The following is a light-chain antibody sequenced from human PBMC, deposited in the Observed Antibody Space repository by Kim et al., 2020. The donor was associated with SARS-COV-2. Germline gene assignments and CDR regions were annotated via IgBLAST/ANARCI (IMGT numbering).Light chain of an antibody. CDR3: QQYVSTLYT. V-gene: IGKV3-20*01. J-gene: IGKJ2*01. Sequence: EIVLTQSPGTLSLSPGERATLSCRASQSVSSSYLACYQQKPGQAARLLIFVASSRATGIPDRFSGSGSGTDFTLTISRMEPDDFAMYYCQQYVSTLYTFGQGAKLVIK. CDR2: VAS. CDR1: QSVSSSY.